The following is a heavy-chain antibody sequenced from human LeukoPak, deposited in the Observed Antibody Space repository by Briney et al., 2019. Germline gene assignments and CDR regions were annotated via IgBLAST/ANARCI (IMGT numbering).Heavy chain of an antibody. CDR1: GFTFSNHG. V-gene: IGHV3-23*01. CDR2: ISPSGDIR. Sequence: GGSLRLSCAASGFTFSNHGMNWVRQAPGKGLEWVSGISPSGDIRYYADSVKGRFTISRDNYKNTLYLEVISLTADDTAVYYCAKDDAWLRFGEWSQGTLVTVSS. CDR3: AKDDAWLRFGE. J-gene: IGHJ4*02. D-gene: IGHD3-10*01.